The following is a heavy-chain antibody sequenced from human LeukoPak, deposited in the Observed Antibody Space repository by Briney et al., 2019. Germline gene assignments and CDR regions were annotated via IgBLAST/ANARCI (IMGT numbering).Heavy chain of an antibody. CDR3: AKYSSSWYHDY. CDR1: GFTFSSYA. D-gene: IGHD6-13*01. J-gene: IGHJ4*02. V-gene: IGHV3-23*01. CDR2: ISGSGGST. Sequence: GGSLRLSCAASGFTFSSYAMSWVRQAPAKGLELVSAISGSGGSTYYADSVKGRFTISRDNSKNTLYLQMNSLRAEDTAVYYCAKYSSSWYHDYWGQGTLVTVSS.